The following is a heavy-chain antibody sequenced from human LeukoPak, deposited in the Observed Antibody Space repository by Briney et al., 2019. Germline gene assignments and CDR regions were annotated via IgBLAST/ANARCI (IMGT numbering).Heavy chain of an antibody. CDR3: ARASSSWYYFDY. V-gene: IGHV1-46*01. D-gene: IGHD6-13*01. CDR1: WYTFTNYY. Sequence: GSVEVSCKASWYTFTNYYMHWVRQAPGQGLEWVGIINPSGGSTSYAQKFQGRVTMTRDTSTSTVYMELSSLRSEDTAVYYCARASSSWYYFDYWGQGTLVTVSS. J-gene: IGHJ4*02. CDR2: INPSGGST.